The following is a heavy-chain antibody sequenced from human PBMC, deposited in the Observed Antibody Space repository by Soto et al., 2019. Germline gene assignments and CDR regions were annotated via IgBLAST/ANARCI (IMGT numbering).Heavy chain of an antibody. CDR3: AKILQLGDYAYYYYGMDV. V-gene: IGHV4-59*03. CDR2: IYYNGYT. CDR1: GGSISGYY. J-gene: IGHJ6*02. D-gene: IGHD4-17*01. Sequence: PSETLSLTCSVSGGSISGYYWSWIRQPPGKGLEWIGYIYYNGYTIYSPSLNSRVTISVDTSKNSLYLQMNSLRAEDTAVYYCAKILQLGDYAYYYYGMDVWGQGTTVTVSS.